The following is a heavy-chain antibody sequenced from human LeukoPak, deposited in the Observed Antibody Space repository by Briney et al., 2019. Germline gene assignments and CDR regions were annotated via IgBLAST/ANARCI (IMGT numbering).Heavy chain of an antibody. CDR2: ISHDGII. CDR3: ARGYRISYDSSGPQGY. J-gene: IGHJ4*02. Sequence: TGGSLRLSCETAGFTFSSYVMHWVRRTPGKGLVWVSRISHDGIISYADSVKGRFTISRDNAKNTLILQMNSLRVEDTAVYYCARGYRISYDSSGPQGYWGQGTLVTVSS. V-gene: IGHV3-74*01. D-gene: IGHD3-22*01. CDR1: GFTFSSYV.